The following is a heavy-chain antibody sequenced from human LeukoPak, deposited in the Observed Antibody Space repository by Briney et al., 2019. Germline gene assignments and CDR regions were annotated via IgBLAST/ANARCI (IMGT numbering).Heavy chain of an antibody. J-gene: IGHJ6*02. CDR3: ARWDIRPVLLWFGDSGMDV. CDR2: MNPNSGNT. D-gene: IGHD3-10*01. V-gene: IGHV1-8*01. Sequence: GSSVKVSCKASGGTFTSYDINWVRQATGQGLEWMGWMNPNSGNTGYAQKFQGRVTMTRNTSISTAYMELSSLRSEDTAVYYCARWDIRPVLLWFGDSGMDVWGQGTTVTVSS. CDR1: GGTFTSYD.